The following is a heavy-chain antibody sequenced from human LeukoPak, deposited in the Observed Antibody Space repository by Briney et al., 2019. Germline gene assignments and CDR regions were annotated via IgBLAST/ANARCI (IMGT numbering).Heavy chain of an antibody. V-gene: IGHV3-7*01. D-gene: IGHD2/OR15-2a*01. J-gene: IGHJ4*02. CDR2: INQNGSEK. CDR3: ARDCFAENNY. CDR1: GFTFSGYW. Sequence: TGGSLRLSCAASGFTFSGYWMTWVRQAPGKGLEWVANINQNGSEKYYVDSVQGRFTISRDNARKSLFLQMNSLRAEDTATYFCARDCFAENNYWGQGILVTVSS.